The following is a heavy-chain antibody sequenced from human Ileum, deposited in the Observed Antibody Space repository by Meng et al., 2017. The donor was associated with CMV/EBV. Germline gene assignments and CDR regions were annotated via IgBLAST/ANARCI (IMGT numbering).Heavy chain of an antibody. CDR2: ISWDGGTT. CDR1: GFPFDDYA. V-gene: IGHV3-43D*03. D-gene: IGHD3-10*01. J-gene: IGHJ4*02. CDR3: AKGFYGSGSYFPYFDY. Sequence: SGFPFDDYAMHWVRQAPGRGLEWVSLISWDGGTTYHADSLKGRFTTSRDNSKNSLYLQMNSLRPEDTAMYYCAKGFYGSGSYFPYFDYWGQGTLVTVSS.